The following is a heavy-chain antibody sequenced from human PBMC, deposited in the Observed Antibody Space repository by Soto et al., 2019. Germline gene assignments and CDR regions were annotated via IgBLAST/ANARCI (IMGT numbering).Heavy chain of an antibody. CDR2: VFHSGST. CDR3: ARLFNGNYYIDY. D-gene: IGHD1-26*01. CDR1: GYSTSSNSHY. Sequence: XETLSLTCSVSGYSTSSNSHYWGWIRQPPGKGLEWIGSVFHSGSTKYNTSLKSRVTISIDTSKDQFSLRLSSVTVADTAVYYCARLFNGNYYIDYWGQGTLVTVSS. J-gene: IGHJ4*01. V-gene: IGHV4-39*01.